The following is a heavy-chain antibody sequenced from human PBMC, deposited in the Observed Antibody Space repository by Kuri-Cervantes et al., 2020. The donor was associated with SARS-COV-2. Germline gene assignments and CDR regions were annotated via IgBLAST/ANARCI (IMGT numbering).Heavy chain of an antibody. J-gene: IGHJ6*02. CDR1: GCTFSSYW. CDR3: AREDSSSSLYYYYYYGMDV. V-gene: IGHV3-7*01. Sequence: GGSLRLSCAASGCTFSSYWMSWVRQAPGKGLEWVANIKQDGSEKYYVDSVKGRFTISRDNAKNSLYLQMNSLRAEDTAVYYCAREDSSSSLYYYYYYGMDVWGQGTTVTVSS. CDR2: IKQDGSEK. D-gene: IGHD6-6*01.